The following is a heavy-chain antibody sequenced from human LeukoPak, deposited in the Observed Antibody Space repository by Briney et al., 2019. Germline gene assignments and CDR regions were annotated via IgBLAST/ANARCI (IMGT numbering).Heavy chain of an antibody. V-gene: IGHV4-34*01. Sequence: SETLSLTCAVYGGSFSGYYWSWIRQPPGKGLEWIGEINHRGSTNYNPSLKSRVTISVDTSKNQFSLKLSSVTAADTAVYYCARGYYFDYWGQGTLVTVSS. J-gene: IGHJ4*02. CDR1: GGSFSGYY. CDR3: ARGYYFDY. CDR2: INHRGST.